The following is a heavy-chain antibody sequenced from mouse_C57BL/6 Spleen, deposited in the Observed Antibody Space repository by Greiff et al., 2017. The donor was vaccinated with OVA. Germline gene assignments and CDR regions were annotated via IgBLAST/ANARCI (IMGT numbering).Heavy chain of an antibody. CDR2: IFPGSGST. V-gene: IGHV1-75*01. CDR1: GYTFTDYY. D-gene: IGHD1-1*01. Sequence: QVHVKQSGPELVKPGASVKISCKASGYTFTDYYINWVKQRPGQGLEWIGWIFPGSGSTYYNEKFKGKATLTVDKSSSTAYMLLSSLTSEDSAVYFCARSPRYYGSSSYFDYWGQGTTLTVSS. J-gene: IGHJ2*01. CDR3: ARSPRYYGSSSYFDY.